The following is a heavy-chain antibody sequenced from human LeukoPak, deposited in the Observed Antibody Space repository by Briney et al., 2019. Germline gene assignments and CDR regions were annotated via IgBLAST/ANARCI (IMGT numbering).Heavy chain of an antibody. D-gene: IGHD3-22*01. J-gene: IGHJ3*02. CDR2: IYTSGST. CDR3: ARDGDYDSHRTDAFDI. Sequence: SETLSLTCTVSGGSISSYYWSWIRQPAGKGLEWIGRIYTSGSTNYNPSLKSRVTISVDKSKNQFSLKLSSVTAADTAAYYCARDGDYDSHRTDAFDIWGQGTMVTVSS. V-gene: IGHV4-4*07. CDR1: GGSISSYY.